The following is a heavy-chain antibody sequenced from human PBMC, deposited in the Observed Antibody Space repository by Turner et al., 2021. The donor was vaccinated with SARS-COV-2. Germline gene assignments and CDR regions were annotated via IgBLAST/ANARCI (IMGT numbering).Heavy chain of an antibody. CDR1: GFTFSSYT. CDR2: ISSSSSYI. V-gene: IGHV3-21*01. D-gene: IGHD3-22*01. J-gene: IGHJ5*02. CDR3: ARGTYYYDSSVYSGTNWFDP. Sequence: EVQLVESGGGLVKPGGSLRLSCAASGFTFSSYTMYWVRQAPGKGLEWVSSISSSSSYIYYADSVKGRFTISRDNAKSSLYLQMNSLRAEDTAVYYCARGTYYYDSSVYSGTNWFDPWGQGTLVTVSS.